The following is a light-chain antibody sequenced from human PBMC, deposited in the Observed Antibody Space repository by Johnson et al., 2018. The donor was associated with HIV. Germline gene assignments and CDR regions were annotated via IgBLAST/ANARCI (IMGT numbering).Light chain of an antibody. CDR2: DNN. CDR3: GTWDSSLNAYV. V-gene: IGLV1-51*01. Sequence: VLTQPPSVSAAPGQKVTISCSGSSSNIGNNYVSWYQQLPGTAPKLLIYDNNKRPSGIPDRFSGSKSGTSATLGITGLQTGDEGDYYCGTWDSSLNAYVFGTGTKVTVL. CDR1: SSNIGNNY. J-gene: IGLJ1*01.